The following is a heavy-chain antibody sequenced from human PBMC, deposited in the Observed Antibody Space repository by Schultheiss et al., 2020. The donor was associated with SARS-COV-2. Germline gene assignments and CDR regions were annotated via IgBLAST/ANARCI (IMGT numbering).Heavy chain of an antibody. CDR2: IYYSGSP. Sequence: SETLSLTCTVSGGSISSTSYYWGWIRQPPGKGLEWIGSIYYSGSPYYNPSLKSRVTISVDTSKNQFSLKLSSVTAADTAVYYCARVLSGSPFYDYYMDVWGKGTTVTVSS. CDR1: GGSISSTSYY. V-gene: IGHV4-39*07. J-gene: IGHJ6*03. D-gene: IGHD1-26*01. CDR3: ARVLSGSPFYDYYMDV.